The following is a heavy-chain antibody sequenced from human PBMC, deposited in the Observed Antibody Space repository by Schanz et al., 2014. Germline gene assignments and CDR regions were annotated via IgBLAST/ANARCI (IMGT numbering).Heavy chain of an antibody. Sequence: QVQLQQWGAGLLKPSETLSLTCAVSGGPFSGYWGWIRQPPGKGLEWIGETNHSGSTNYNPTIKSRFTLSVDTTRTQFPLKLSSVTAAATAVYYCARTFRCGGGECSTWADWGQGTLVTVSS. D-gene: IGHD2-21*01. CDR1: GGPFSGY. J-gene: IGHJ4*02. CDR3: ARTFRCGGGECSTWAD. V-gene: IGHV4-34*01. CDR2: TNHSGST.